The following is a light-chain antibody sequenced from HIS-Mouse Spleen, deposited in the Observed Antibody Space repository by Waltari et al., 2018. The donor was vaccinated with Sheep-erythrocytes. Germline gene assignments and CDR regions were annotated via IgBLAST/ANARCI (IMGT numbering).Light chain of an antibody. Sequence: QSALTQPRSVSRSPGQSVTISCTGTSSDVGGYNYVPWYQQHPGKAPKLMIYDVSKRPSGVPDRFSGSKSGNTASLTISGLQAEDEADYYCCSYAGSYNHVFATGTKVTVL. CDR2: DVS. CDR3: CSYAGSYNHV. J-gene: IGLJ1*01. V-gene: IGLV2-11*01. CDR1: SSDVGGYNY.